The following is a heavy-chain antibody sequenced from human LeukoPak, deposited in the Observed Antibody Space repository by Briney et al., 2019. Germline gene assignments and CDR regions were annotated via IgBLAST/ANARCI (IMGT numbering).Heavy chain of an antibody. Sequence: SSETLSLTCTVSGGSFRSYYWSWIRQPAGKGLEWIGRIYFSGSTNYNPSLKSRVTMSVDTSKNQFSLKLTSVTAADTAVYYCARDLSESVPLRGQGTLVTVSS. CDR1: GGSFRSYY. V-gene: IGHV4-4*07. D-gene: IGHD1-14*01. J-gene: IGHJ4*02. CDR3: ARDLSESVPL. CDR2: IYFSGST.